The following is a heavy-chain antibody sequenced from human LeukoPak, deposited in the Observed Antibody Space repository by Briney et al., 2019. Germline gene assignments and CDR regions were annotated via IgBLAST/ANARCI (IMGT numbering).Heavy chain of an antibody. J-gene: IGHJ4*02. D-gene: IGHD6-13*01. V-gene: IGHV3-23*01. CDR3: AKDAAAGISYFDY. CDR1: GFTFSRYA. CDR2: ISGSGGST. Sequence: GGSLRLSCTASGFTFSRYAMSWVRQVPGKGLEWVSDISGSGGSTYYADSVKGRFTISRDNSKNTLYLQMNSLRAEDTAVYYCAKDAAAGISYFDYWGQGTLVTVSS.